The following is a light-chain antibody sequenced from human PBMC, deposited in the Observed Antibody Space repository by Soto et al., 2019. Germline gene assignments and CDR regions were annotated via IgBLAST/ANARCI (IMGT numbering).Light chain of an antibody. CDR1: QSISTY. Sequence: DIQMTPSPSSLSASVGDRVTITCRASQSISTYLIWYQQKPGKAPKLLIYATSSLQSGVPSRFSGSGSGTEFTLTISSLQPEDFATYYCQQSYSTPITFGQGTRLEIK. V-gene: IGKV1-39*01. J-gene: IGKJ5*01. CDR3: QQSYSTPIT. CDR2: ATS.